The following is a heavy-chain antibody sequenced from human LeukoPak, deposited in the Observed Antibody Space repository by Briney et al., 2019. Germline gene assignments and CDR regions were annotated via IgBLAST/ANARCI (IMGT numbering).Heavy chain of an antibody. CDR1: GGTFSSYA. CDR3: ARGSRTGESLYYGMDV. J-gene: IGHJ6*04. V-gene: IGHV1-69*01. Sequence: EASVKVSCKASGGTFSSYAISWVRQAPGQGLEWMGGIIPIFGTANYAQKFQGRVTITADESTSTAYMELSSPRSEDTAVYYCARGSRTGESLYYGMDVWGKGTTVTVSS. D-gene: IGHD7-27*01. CDR2: IIPIFGTA.